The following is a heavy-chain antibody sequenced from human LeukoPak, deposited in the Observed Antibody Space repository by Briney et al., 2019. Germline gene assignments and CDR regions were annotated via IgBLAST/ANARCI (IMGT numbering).Heavy chain of an antibody. V-gene: IGHV4-59*01. Sequence: PSETLSLTCTVSGGSISGYYWSWIRQPPGKGLEWIGHVYYSGSTNYNPSLKSRVTISVDTTENQFSLKLSSVTAADTAVYYCARGEPAFSSGWYTYYFDYWGQGTLVTVSS. D-gene: IGHD6-19*01. CDR3: ARGEPAFSSGWYTYYFDY. CDR1: GGSISGYY. J-gene: IGHJ4*02. CDR2: VYYSGST.